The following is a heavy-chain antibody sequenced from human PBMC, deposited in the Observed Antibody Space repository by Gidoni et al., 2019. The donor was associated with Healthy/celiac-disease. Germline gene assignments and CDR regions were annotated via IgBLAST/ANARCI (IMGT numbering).Heavy chain of an antibody. CDR1: GGSFSGYY. CDR2: INHSGST. J-gene: IGHJ4*02. D-gene: IGHD4-4*01. CDR3: ARVRPYSGGAHG. Sequence: QVQLQQWGAGLLKPSETLSLTCAVHGGSFSGYYWSWIRQPPGTGLEWLGEINHSGSTNYNPSLKSRVTISVDTSKNQFSLKLSSVTAADTAVYYCARVRPYSGGAHGWGQGTLVTVSS. V-gene: IGHV4-34*01.